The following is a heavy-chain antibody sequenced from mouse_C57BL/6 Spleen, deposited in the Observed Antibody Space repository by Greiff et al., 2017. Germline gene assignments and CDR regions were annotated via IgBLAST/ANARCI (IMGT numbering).Heavy chain of an antibody. CDR3: ARGGNYENWYFDV. D-gene: IGHD2-1*01. V-gene: IGHV1-52*01. CDR1: GYTFTSYW. J-gene: IGHJ1*03. CDR2: IDPSDSET. Sequence: VQLQQPGAELVRPGSSVKLSCKASGYTFTSYWMHWVKQRPIQGLEWIGNIDPSDSETHYNQKFKDKATLTVDKSSSTAYMQLSSLTSEDSAVYDCARGGNYENWYFDVWGTGTTVTVSS.